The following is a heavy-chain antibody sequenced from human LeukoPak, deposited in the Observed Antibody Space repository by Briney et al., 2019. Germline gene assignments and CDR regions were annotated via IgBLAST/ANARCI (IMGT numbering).Heavy chain of an antibody. CDR1: GFIFSDYY. J-gene: IGHJ4*02. Sequence: GGSLRLSCAASGFIFSDYYMSWIRQAPGEGLEWVSYISSSGSTIYYADSVKSRFTISRDNAKNSLYLQMNSLRVEDTAVYYCARSRYYYDSSGYYHFDYWGQGTLVTVSS. CDR3: ARSRYYYDSSGYYHFDY. CDR2: ISSSGSTI. V-gene: IGHV3-11*04. D-gene: IGHD3-22*01.